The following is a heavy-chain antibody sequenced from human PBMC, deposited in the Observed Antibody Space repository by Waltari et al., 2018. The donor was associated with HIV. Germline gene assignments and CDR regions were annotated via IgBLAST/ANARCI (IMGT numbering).Heavy chain of an antibody. J-gene: IGHJ4*02. V-gene: IGHV4-34*01. Sequence: QVQLKQWGAGVLKPSETLSLTCAVYSESFSGNYWSWIRQPPGKGLEWIGEVNHSGRTNDNPSLKSGVPISIDTSKKQFSLRLTSVTAADTALYYCARMPILGYGSYAFDSWGQGTLVTVSS. CDR3: ARMPILGYGSYAFDS. CDR1: SESFSGNY. CDR2: VNHSGRT. D-gene: IGHD6-13*01.